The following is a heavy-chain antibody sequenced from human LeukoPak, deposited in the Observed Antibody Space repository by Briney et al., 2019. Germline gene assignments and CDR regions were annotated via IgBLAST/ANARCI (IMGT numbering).Heavy chain of an antibody. D-gene: IGHD3-10*01. V-gene: IGHV3-23*01. CDR1: GFTFSSYG. CDR2: ISGSGGST. Sequence: GGSLRLSCAASGFTFSSYGMSWVRQAPGKGLEWVSAISGSGGSTYYADSVKGRFTISRDNSKNTLYLQMNSLRAEDTAVYYCAKVKSVLLWFGELNTDYYGMDVWGQGTTVTVSS. J-gene: IGHJ6*01. CDR3: AKVKSVLLWFGELNTDYYGMDV.